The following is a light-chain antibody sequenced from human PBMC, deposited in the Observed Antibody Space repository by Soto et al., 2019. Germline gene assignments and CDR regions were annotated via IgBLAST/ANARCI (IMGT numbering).Light chain of an antibody. V-gene: IGKV3D-15*01. CDR1: QSVSSN. Sequence: ETVMTQSPGTLSVSRGESATLSCGTSQSVSSNLAWYQQKPGQAPRLLIYGASTRATGIPARFSGSGSGTEFTLTISYLRPEDSAVYFCQQYHDWVTFGGGTRVEI. J-gene: IGKJ4*01. CDR3: QQYHDWVT. CDR2: GAS.